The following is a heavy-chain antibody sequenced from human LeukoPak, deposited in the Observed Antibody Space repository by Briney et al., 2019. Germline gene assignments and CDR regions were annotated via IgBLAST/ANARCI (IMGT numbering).Heavy chain of an antibody. D-gene: IGHD1-26*01. Sequence: ASVKVSCKVSGYTLTELSMHWVRQATGQGLEWMGWMNPNSGNTGYAQKFQGRVTMTRNTSISTAYMELSSLRSEDTAVYYCARGSGSYAAFDIWGQGTMVTVSS. V-gene: IGHV1-8*01. CDR3: ARGSGSYAAFDI. CDR2: MNPNSGNT. CDR1: GYTLTELS. J-gene: IGHJ3*02.